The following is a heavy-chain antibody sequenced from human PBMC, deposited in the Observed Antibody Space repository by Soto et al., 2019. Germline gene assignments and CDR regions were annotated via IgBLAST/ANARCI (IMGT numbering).Heavy chain of an antibody. CDR2: VYFTGDA. V-gene: IGHV4-39*01. Sequence: PSETLSLTCSVSGGSIISNRDFYWGWIRQSPGEGLEWIASVYFTGDAYYNPSLKSRVTISVDTSKNQFYVRVNPVAAADTAVYYCSLLRQWLLRDFVYCCHGLLVTVS. CDR1: GGSIISNRDFY. J-gene: IGHJ4*01. D-gene: IGHD6-19*01. CDR3: SLLRQWLLRDFVY.